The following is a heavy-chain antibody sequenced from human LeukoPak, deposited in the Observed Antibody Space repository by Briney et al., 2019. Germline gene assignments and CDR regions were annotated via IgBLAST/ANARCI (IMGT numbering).Heavy chain of an antibody. CDR2: ISYDGSNK. D-gene: IGHD3-16*02. V-gene: IGHV3-30*18. CDR3: AKDLGHGPSSYYDYVWGSYRHHDAFDI. CDR1: GFTFSSYG. Sequence: PGGSLRLSCAASGFTFSSYGMHWVRQAPGKGLEWVAVISYDGSNKYYADSVKGRFTISRDNSKNTLYLQMNSLRSEDTAVYYCAKDLGHGPSSYYDYVWGSYRHHDAFDIWGQGTMVTVSS. J-gene: IGHJ3*02.